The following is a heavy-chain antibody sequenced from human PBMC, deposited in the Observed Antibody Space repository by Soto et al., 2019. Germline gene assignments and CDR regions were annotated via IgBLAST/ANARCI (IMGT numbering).Heavy chain of an antibody. Sequence: ETLSLTCTVSGNSISGEIWSWIRQPPGKALEWIGYIHYSGSTNYNPSLKSRGTISVDTSKNQFSLRLKSVTAADTAVYYCARAWPGGHPYYHLVNWGQGTLVTVSS. V-gene: IGHV4-59*01. CDR2: IHYSGST. D-gene: IGHD3-10*01. CDR3: ARAWPGGHPYYHLVN. J-gene: IGHJ4*02. CDR1: GNSISGEI.